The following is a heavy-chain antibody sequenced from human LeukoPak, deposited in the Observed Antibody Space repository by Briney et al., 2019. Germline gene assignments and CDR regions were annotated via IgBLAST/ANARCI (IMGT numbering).Heavy chain of an antibody. J-gene: IGHJ5*02. D-gene: IGHD4-17*01. CDR1: GFTFGGFT. CDR2: ILADADGGRT. Sequence: AGGSLRLSCAASGFTFGGFTMAWVRQTPRKGLEWLSGILADADGGRTYYADSVKGRFTISRDNSKNTLYLQMNNLRADDTAVYSCAKDLNYRDGRWEFDPWGQGTLVTV. CDR3: AKDLNYRDGRWEFDP. V-gene: IGHV3-23*01.